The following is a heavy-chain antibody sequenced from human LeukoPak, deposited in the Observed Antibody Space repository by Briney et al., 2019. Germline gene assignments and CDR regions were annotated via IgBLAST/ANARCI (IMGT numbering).Heavy chain of an antibody. CDR2: INPNSGGT. V-gene: IGHV1-2*02. J-gene: IGHJ3*01. Sequence: ASVPVTCKGSGYTFICHYMHEVRQPPAQGLEGVGLINPNSGGTNYAQKFQRRVTMTRDTSISKAYMELSRLRSDDTAVYYCATSPYYYGSGSYYILGLWGQGTMVTVSS. CDR1: GYTFICHY. D-gene: IGHD3-10*01. CDR3: ATSPYYYGSGSYYILGL.